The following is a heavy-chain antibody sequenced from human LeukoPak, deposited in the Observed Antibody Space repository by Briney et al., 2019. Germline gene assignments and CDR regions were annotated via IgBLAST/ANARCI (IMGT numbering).Heavy chain of an antibody. J-gene: IGHJ4*02. D-gene: IGHD6-13*01. CDR1: GFTFSSYA. CDR2: ISYDGSNK. CDR3: AKDWGYSSSGDYFDY. V-gene: IGHV3-30*04. Sequence: PGGSLRLSCAASGFTFSSYAMHWVRQAPGKGLEWVAVISYDGSNKYYADSVKGRFTISRDNSKNTLYLQMNSLRAEDTAVYYCAKDWGYSSSGDYFDYWGQGTLVTVSS.